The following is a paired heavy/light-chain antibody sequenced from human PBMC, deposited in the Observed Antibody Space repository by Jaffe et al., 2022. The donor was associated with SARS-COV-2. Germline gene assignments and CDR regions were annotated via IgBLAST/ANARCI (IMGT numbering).Light chain of an antibody. J-gene: IGKJ2*01. CDR2: DAS. CDR1: QDISNY. CDR3: QQYDNLLGMYT. Sequence: DIQMTQSPSSLSASVGDRVTITCQASQDISNYLNWYQQKPGKAPKLLIYDASNLETGVPSRFSGSGSGTDFTFTISSLQPEDIATYYCQQYDNLLGMYTFGQGTKLEIK. V-gene: IGKV1-33*01.
Heavy chain of an antibody. CDR1: GGTFSSYA. CDR2: IIPIFGTA. CDR3: ARAARRGRYYDSSGYYSLGY. V-gene: IGHV1-69*01. Sequence: QVQLVQSGAEVKKPGSSVKVSCKASGGTFSSYAISWVRQAPGQGLEWMGGIIPIFGTANYAQKFQGRVTITADESTSTAYMELSSLRSEDTAVYYCARAARRGRYYDSSGYYSLGYWGQGTLVTVSS. J-gene: IGHJ4*02. D-gene: IGHD3-22*01.